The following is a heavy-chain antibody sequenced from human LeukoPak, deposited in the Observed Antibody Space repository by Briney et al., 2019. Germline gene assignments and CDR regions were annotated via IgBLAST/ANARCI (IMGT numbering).Heavy chain of an antibody. CDR3: ARVASSWFKNYFDY. J-gene: IGHJ4*02. V-gene: IGHV1-18*01. D-gene: IGHD6-13*01. Sequence: ASVKVSCKASGYTFTSYGISWVRQAPGQGLEWMGWISAYNGNTNYAQKLQGRVTMTTDTSTSTAYMELRSLRSDDTAVYYCARVASSWFKNYFDYWGQGTLVTVSP. CDR1: GYTFTSYG. CDR2: ISAYNGNT.